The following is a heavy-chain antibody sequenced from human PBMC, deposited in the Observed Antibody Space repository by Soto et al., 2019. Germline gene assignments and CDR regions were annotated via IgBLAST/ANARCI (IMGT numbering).Heavy chain of an antibody. V-gene: IGHV3-23*01. CDR3: AKGLRPNDN. CDR1: GLPFSSHA. J-gene: IGHJ4*02. CDR2: ISISGGNT. Sequence: EVQLLESGGGLVQPGGSLRLSCAASGLPFSSHAMRWVRQAPGKGLEWVSSISISGGNTYYADSVRGRFTISRNNSQKTLSLRMNSLAAEGTAICDCAKGLRPNDNWGQGPMLTVSS. D-gene: IGHD3-16*01.